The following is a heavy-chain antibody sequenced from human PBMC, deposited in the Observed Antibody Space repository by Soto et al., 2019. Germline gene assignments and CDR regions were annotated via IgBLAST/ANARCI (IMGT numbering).Heavy chain of an antibody. Sequence: QVVLEQSGGEVRKPGASVKVSCKASGYTFSGYSITWVRQAPGQGLQWMGRISGYNGNTNYARTLRGRLTLTTDTSTTTAYMELRSLTSDEPAVYYCARDVFCGGAPTCPDMDVWGQGTKVTVSS. CDR1: GYTFSGYS. J-gene: IGHJ6*02. D-gene: IGHD2-21*01. V-gene: IGHV1-18*04. CDR3: ARDVFCGGAPTCPDMDV. CDR2: ISGYNGNT.